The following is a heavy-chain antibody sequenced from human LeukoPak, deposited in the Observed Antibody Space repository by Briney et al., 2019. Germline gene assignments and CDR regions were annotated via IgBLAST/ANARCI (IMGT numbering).Heavy chain of an antibody. Sequence: TSETLSLTCTVSGVSISSYYWSWIRQPPGKGLEWIGYIYYSGSTNYNPSLKSRVTISVDTSKNQFSLKLSSVTAADTAVYYCARANWDADWFDPWGQGTLVTVSS. J-gene: IGHJ5*02. CDR2: IYYSGST. CDR1: GVSISSYY. V-gene: IGHV4-59*01. CDR3: ARANWDADWFDP. D-gene: IGHD7-27*01.